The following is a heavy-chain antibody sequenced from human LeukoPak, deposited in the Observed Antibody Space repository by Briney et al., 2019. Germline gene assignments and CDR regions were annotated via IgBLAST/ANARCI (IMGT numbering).Heavy chain of an antibody. V-gene: IGHV4-34*01. CDR1: GGSFSGYY. J-gene: IGHJ4*02. D-gene: IGHD5-24*01. Sequence: PSETLSLTCAVYGGSFSGYYWSWIRQPPGKGLEWIGEINHSGSTNYNPSLKSRVTISVDTSKNQFSLKLSSVTAADTAVYYCASYEMATIPNFDYWGQGTLVTVSS. CDR2: INHSGST. CDR3: ASYEMATIPNFDY.